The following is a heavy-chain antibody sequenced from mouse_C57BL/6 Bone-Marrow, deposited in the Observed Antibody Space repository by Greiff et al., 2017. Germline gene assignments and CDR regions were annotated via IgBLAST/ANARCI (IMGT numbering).Heavy chain of an antibody. CDR1: AVDFSRYW. J-gene: IGHJ3*01. CDR2: INPDSSTI. D-gene: IGHD1-1*01. V-gene: IGHV4-1*01. Sequence: AAPAVDFSRYWMSWVRRAPGKGLEWIGEINPDSSTINYAPSLKDKFIISRDNVKNTLYLQMSKVRSEDTALYYCAVLRYSAWFAYWGQGTLVTVSA. CDR3: AVLRYSAWFAY.